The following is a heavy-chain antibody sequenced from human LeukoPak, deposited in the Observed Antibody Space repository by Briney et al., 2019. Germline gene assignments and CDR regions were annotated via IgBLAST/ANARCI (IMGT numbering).Heavy chain of an antibody. V-gene: IGHV3-7*01. CDR2: IKPDGSEK. Sequence: AGGSLRLSCAASGFTFSDYWMTWVRQAPGKGLEWVANIKPDGSEKYYVDSVKGRFTISRDNAKNSLYLQMNSLRVEDTAVYYCASYLYCWSDLGYWGQGTLVTVSS. CDR3: ASYLYCWSDLGY. CDR1: GFTFSDYW. J-gene: IGHJ4*02. D-gene: IGHD2-8*02.